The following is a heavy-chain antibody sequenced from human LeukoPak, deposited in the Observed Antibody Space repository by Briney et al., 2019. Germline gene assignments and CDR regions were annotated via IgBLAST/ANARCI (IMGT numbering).Heavy chain of an antibody. D-gene: IGHD6-13*01. V-gene: IGHV4-39*07. CDR1: GGSISSSSYY. CDR3: ARMSSAIAAAGRGWFDP. CDR2: IYYSGST. J-gene: IGHJ5*02. Sequence: SETLSLTCTVSGGSISSSSYYWGWIRQPPGKGLEWIGSIYYSGSTYYNPSLKSRVTISVDTSKNQFSLKLSSVTAADTAVYYCARMSSAIAAAGRGWFDPWGQGTLVTVSS.